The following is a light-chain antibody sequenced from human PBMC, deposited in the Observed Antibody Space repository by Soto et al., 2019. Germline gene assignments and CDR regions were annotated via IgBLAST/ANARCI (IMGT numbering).Light chain of an antibody. CDR3: QQYNSYWGT. V-gene: IGKV1-5*01. Sequence: DIQMTQSPSTLSASVGDRVTITCRASQSISSWLAWYQQKPGKAPKLLIYDASSLESGVPSRFSGSGSGTEFTLTISSLQPDDFATCYCQQYNSYWGTFGQGTKVDIK. CDR2: DAS. CDR1: QSISSW. J-gene: IGKJ1*01.